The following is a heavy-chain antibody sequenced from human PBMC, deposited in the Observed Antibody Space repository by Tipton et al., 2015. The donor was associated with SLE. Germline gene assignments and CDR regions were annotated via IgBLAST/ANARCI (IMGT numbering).Heavy chain of an antibody. CDR3: ARQESLSASDI. Sequence: LRLSCTVSGGSLSSYYWSWIRQPPGKGLEWIGYIYYSGSTNYNPSLKSRVTISVDTSKNQFSPKLSSVTAADTAVYYCARQESLSASDIWGQGTMVTVSS. V-gene: IGHV4-59*08. J-gene: IGHJ3*02. CDR2: IYYSGST. CDR1: GGSLSSYY.